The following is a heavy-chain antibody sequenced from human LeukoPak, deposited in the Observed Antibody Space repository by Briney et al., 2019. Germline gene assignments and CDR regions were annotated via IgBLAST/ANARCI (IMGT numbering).Heavy chain of an antibody. CDR1: RITVSTTY. V-gene: IGHV3-66*02. CDR2: IYGGGKT. J-gene: IGHJ4*02. D-gene: IGHD3-16*01. CDR3: AGGGDYAVPSKFDY. Sequence: RGSLSLSCVASRITVSTTYMSWVRQAPGKGLQWISRIYGGGKTNYADSMQGGLIISRGSSKNRLFLQMNRLKPEDAAVNYRAGGGDYAVPSKFDYWGQGTLVTVSS.